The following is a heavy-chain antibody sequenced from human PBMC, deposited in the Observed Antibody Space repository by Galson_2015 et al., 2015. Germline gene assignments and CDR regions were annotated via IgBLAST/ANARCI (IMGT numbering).Heavy chain of an antibody. J-gene: IGHJ6*02. V-gene: IGHV1-18*01. CDR3: ARYGEVDIVATYYYRMDV. Sequence: SVKVSCKASGYTFTSYGISRVRQAPGQGLEWMGSISAYNGNTNYAQKLKGRVTMTTDTSTSTAYMELRSLRSDDTAVYYCARYGEVDIVATYYYRMDVWGPGTPVTVSS. CDR2: ISAYNGNT. D-gene: IGHD5-12*01. CDR1: GYTFTSYG.